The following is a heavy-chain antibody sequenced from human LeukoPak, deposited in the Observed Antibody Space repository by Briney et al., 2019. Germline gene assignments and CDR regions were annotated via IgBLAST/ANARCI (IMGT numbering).Heavy chain of an antibody. Sequence: SETLSLTCSVYGGSMCPYHWGWIRQPPGKGLVWTGYISYSGSNNYSPSLNSRVTISVDTSKNQFSLRLSSVTAADTAIYYFARAVSGRFDYWGQGTLVTVSS. CDR3: ARAVSGRFDY. D-gene: IGHD5/OR15-5a*01. CDR2: ISYSGSN. CDR1: GGSMCPYH. V-gene: IGHV4-59*08. J-gene: IGHJ4*02.